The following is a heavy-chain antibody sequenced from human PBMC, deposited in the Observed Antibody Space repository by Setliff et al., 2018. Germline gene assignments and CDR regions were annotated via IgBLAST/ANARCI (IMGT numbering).Heavy chain of an antibody. Sequence: GESLKISCAASGFTFSTYSINWVRQAPGKGLEWVGRIKTKSDGATVDYAAPVKGRFTISRDDSKNTLYLQMNSLRAEDTAVYYCAKELSMAYGNDWGLGTLVTVS. V-gene: IGHV3-15*01. CDR1: GFTFSTYS. CDR3: AKELSMAYGND. D-gene: IGHD1-1*01. J-gene: IGHJ4*02. CDR2: IKTKSDGATV.